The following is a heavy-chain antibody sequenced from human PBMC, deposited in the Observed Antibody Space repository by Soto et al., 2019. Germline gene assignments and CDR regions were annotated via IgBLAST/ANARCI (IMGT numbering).Heavy chain of an antibody. CDR3: ARGRSFLDSNDYYDTGPDY. CDR1: GGSISSGGYY. CDR2: IYYSGST. D-gene: IGHD3-22*01. J-gene: IGHJ4*02. Sequence: PSETLSLTCTVSGGSISSGGYYWSWIRQHPGKGLEWIGYIYYSGSTYYNPSLKSRVTISVDTSKNQFSLKLSSVTAADTAVYYCARGRSFLDSNDYYDTGPDYWGQGALVTVSS. V-gene: IGHV4-31*03.